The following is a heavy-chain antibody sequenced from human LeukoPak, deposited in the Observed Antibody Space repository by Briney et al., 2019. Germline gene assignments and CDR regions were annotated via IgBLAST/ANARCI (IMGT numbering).Heavy chain of an antibody. V-gene: IGHV3-11*06. D-gene: IGHD6-13*01. CDR2: ISGSGSHT. Sequence: GGSLRLSCAASGFTFSDYYMSWIREAPGKGLEWVSYISGSGSHTTYADSVRGRFTISRDNAQNSLSLQVNSLRADDTAVYYCARVGSTVAAGTPDYWGQGTLVSVSS. J-gene: IGHJ4*02. CDR1: GFTFSDYY. CDR3: ARVGSTVAAGTPDY.